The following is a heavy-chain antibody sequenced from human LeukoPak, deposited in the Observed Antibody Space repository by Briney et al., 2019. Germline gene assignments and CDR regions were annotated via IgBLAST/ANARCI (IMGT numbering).Heavy chain of an antibody. CDR3: ARGLQRYCSGGSCYSISGY. CDR1: GYTFTSYD. V-gene: IGHV1-8*01. D-gene: IGHD2-15*01. CDR2: MNPNSGNT. Sequence: VASVKVSCKASGYTFTSYDINWVRQATGQGLEWMGWMNPNSGNTGYAQKFQGRFTMTRNTSISTLYLELNSLRSEETAVHYCARGLQRYCSGGSCYSISGYWGQGTLVTVSS. J-gene: IGHJ4*02.